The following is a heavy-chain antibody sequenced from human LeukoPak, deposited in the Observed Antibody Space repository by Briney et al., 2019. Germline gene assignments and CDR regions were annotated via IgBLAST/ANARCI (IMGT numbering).Heavy chain of an antibody. CDR2: ISWNSGSI. V-gene: IGHV3-9*01. Sequence: PGGSLRLSCAASGFTFDDYAMHWVRQAPGKGLEWVSGISWNSGSIGYADSVKGRFTISRDNAKNSLYLQMNSLTAEDTALYYCAKDIAASKAEYYYYGMDVWGQGTTVTVSS. J-gene: IGHJ6*02. CDR1: GFTFDDYA. D-gene: IGHD6-25*01. CDR3: AKDIAASKAEYYYYGMDV.